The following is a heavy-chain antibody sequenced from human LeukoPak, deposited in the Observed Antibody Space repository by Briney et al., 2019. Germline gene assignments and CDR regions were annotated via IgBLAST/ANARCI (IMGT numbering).Heavy chain of an antibody. Sequence: SETLSLTCTVSGDSINSLDLWSWVRQPPGKGLEWIGEMYLSGTTHSNPSVKSRVTMSIDKSKNQFFLNLSSVTAADTAVYYCAGLVGRYSSGLYYYYFDYWGQGTLVTVSS. D-gene: IGHD3-22*01. CDR2: MYLSGTT. J-gene: IGHJ4*02. CDR1: GDSINSLDL. V-gene: IGHV4-4*02. CDR3: AGLVGRYSSGLYYYYFDY.